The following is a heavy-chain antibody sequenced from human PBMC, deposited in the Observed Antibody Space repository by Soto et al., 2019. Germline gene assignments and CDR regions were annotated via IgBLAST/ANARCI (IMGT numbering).Heavy chain of an antibody. V-gene: IGHV3-30*18. CDR2: ISYDGSNK. CDR1: GFIFSSYE. D-gene: IGHD2-8*01. Sequence: VQLVESGGRLVQPGGSLRLSCAASGFIFSSYEMNWVRQAPGKGLEWVAVISYDGSNKYYADSVKGRFTISRDNSKNTLYLQMNSLRAEDTAVYYCAKPRMVYAYYYGMDVWGQGTTVTVSS. J-gene: IGHJ6*02. CDR3: AKPRMVYAYYYGMDV.